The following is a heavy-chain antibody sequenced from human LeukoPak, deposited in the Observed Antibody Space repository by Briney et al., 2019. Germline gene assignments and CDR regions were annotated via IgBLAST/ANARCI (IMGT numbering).Heavy chain of an antibody. Sequence: GGSLRLSCAASGFSFSNYAMHWVRQAPGKGLEWVAVISYDGSNKYYADSVKGRFTISRDNSKDTLYLQMNSLRAEDTAVYYCARDPCSSTSCYDYWGQGTLVTVSS. V-gene: IGHV3-30-3*01. J-gene: IGHJ4*02. D-gene: IGHD2-2*01. CDR1: GFSFSNYA. CDR3: ARDPCSSTSCYDY. CDR2: ISYDGSNK.